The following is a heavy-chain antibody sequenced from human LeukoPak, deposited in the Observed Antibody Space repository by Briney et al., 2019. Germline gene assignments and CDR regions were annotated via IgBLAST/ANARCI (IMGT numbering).Heavy chain of an antibody. J-gene: IGHJ5*02. D-gene: IGHD1-7*01. CDR1: GGTFSSYG. CDR3: ARQLELHFWFDP. CDR2: IIPILGIA. Sequence: SVKVSCKASGGTFSSYGISWVRQAPGQGLEWMGRIIPILGIANYAQKFQGRVTITADKSTSTAYMELSSLRSEDTAVYYCARQLELHFWFDPRGQGTLVTVSS. V-gene: IGHV1-69*04.